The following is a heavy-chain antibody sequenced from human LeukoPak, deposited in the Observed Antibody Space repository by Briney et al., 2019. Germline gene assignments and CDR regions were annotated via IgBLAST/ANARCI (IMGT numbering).Heavy chain of an antibody. CDR2: IYHSGST. V-gene: IGHV4-4*02. J-gene: IGHJ4*02. CDR3: ARERYNTGWYSDY. Sequence: TSETLSLTCAVSGGSISSSNWWSWVRQPPGKGLEWIGEIYHSGSTNYNPSLKSRVTISVDKSKNQFSLKLSSVTAADTAVYFCARERYNTGWYSDYWGQGTLVTVSS. CDR1: GGSISSSNW. D-gene: IGHD6-19*01.